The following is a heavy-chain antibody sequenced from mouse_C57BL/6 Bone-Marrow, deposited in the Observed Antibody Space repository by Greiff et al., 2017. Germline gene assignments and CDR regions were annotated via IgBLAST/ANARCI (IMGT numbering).Heavy chain of an antibody. V-gene: IGHV3-6*01. CDR3: AREGAYYSNYDY. CDR1: GYSITSGYY. CDR2: ISYDGSN. D-gene: IGHD2-5*01. J-gene: IGHJ2*01. Sequence: EVQLQESGPGLVKPSQYLSLTCSVTGYSITSGYYWNWIRQFPGNKLEWMGYISYDGSNNYNPSLKNRISITRDTSKNQFFLKLNSVTTEDTATYYCAREGAYYSNYDYWGQGTTLTVSS.